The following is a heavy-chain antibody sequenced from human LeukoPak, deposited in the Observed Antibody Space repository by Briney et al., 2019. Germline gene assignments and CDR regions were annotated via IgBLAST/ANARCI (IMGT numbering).Heavy chain of an antibody. CDR3: ARVIRGIAADYYYYYYMDV. J-gene: IGHJ6*03. CDR1: AGSFSTYY. Sequence: KTSETLSLTCAVSAGSFSTYYWSWIRQPPGKGLEWIGEINHSGSTKYNPSLKSRVTISVDTSKNQFSLKLSSVTAADTAVYYCARVIRGIAADYYYYYYMDVWGKGTTVTVSS. D-gene: IGHD2-15*01. CDR2: INHSGST. V-gene: IGHV4-34*01.